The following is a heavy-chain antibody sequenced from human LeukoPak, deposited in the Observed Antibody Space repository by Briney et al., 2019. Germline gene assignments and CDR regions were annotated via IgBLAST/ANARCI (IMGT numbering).Heavy chain of an antibody. CDR2: ISTSSSYI. D-gene: IGHD3-9*01. CDR1: GFTLSSYS. J-gene: IGHJ4*02. Sequence: GGSMTLACAASGFTLSSYSMKWVRQAAGKGLEWVASISTSSSYIFYADSGKGRFTSSRANTKTSLYLQRNSLRAEDTAVYSSARDSYHIWTGVHFGCWGPLTLVTVSS. V-gene: IGHV3-21*01. CDR3: ARDSYHIWTGVHFGC.